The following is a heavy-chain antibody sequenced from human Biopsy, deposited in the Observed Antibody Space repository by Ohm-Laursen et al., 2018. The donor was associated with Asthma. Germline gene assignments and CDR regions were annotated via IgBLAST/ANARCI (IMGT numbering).Heavy chain of an antibody. D-gene: IGHD2-21*01. V-gene: IGHV3-30*03. CDR2: IAWDGINS. Sequence: SLRLSCAASGFTVSTNGMHWVRQAPGKGLEWVAYIAWDGINSYYADSVKGRFTISRDNSRNTLYLQKNSLRADDTAVYYCARAGESDLVGGLDVWGQGTTVIVS. CDR3: ARAGESDLVGGLDV. J-gene: IGHJ6*02. CDR1: GFTVSTNG.